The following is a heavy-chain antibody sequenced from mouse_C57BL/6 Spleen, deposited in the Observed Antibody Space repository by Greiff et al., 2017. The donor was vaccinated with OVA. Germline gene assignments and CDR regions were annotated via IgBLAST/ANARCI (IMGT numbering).Heavy chain of an antibody. V-gene: IGHV2-6-1*01. CDR2: IWSDGST. CDR3: ARQDSNYVGYAMDY. CDR1: GFSLTSYG. Sequence: VQGVESGPGLVAPSQSLSITCTVSGFSLTSYGVHWVRQPPGKGLEWLVVIWSDGSTTYNSALKSRLSISKDNSKSQVFLKMNSLQTDDTAMYYCARQDSNYVGYAMDYWGQGTSVTVSS. D-gene: IGHD2-5*01. J-gene: IGHJ4*01.